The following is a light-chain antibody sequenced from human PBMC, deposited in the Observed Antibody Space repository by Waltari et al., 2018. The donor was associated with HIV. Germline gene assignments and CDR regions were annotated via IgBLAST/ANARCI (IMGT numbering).Light chain of an antibody. CDR3: QAWDNSVVV. CDR1: KLGNEY. J-gene: IGLJ2*01. CDR2: KDT. Sequence: SYELTQPPSMSVSPGQTANITCSGDKLGNEYACWYQQKAGQSPVLVIFKDTRRPSGIPEPFSGSTSGNTATLTISGALPADEGDYYCQAWDNSVVVFGGGTRLTVL. V-gene: IGLV3-1*01.